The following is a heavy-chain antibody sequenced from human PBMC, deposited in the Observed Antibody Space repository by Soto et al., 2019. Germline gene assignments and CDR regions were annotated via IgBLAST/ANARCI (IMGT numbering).Heavy chain of an antibody. J-gene: IGHJ6*02. V-gene: IGHV4-39*01. CDR3: AGGYYDFWSGINYYYYGMDV. CDR1: GGSISSSSYY. CDR2: IYYSGST. Sequence: SETLSLTCTVSGGSISSSSYYWGWIRQPPGKGLEWIGSIYYSGSTYYNPSLKSRVTISVDTSTNQFSLKLSSVTAADTAVYYCAGGYYDFWSGINYYYYGMDVWGQGTTVTVSS. D-gene: IGHD3-3*01.